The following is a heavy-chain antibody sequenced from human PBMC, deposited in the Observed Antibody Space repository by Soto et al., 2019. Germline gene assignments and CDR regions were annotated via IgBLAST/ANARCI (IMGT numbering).Heavy chain of an antibody. CDR1: GFTFSSYS. J-gene: IGHJ6*02. V-gene: IGHV3-48*02. D-gene: IGHD2-2*01. CDR2: ISSSSSTI. Sequence: GGSLRLSCAASGFTFSSYSMNWVRQAPGKGLEWVSYISSSSSTIYYADSVKGRFTISRDNAKNSLYLQMNSLRDEDTAVYYCARDLIPSTTSRRFYGMDVWGPGTAVTVYS. CDR3: ARDLIPSTTSRRFYGMDV.